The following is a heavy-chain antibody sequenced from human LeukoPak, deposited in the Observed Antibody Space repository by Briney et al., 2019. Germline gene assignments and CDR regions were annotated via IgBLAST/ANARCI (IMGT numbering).Heavy chain of an antibody. J-gene: IGHJ4*02. Sequence: SETLSLTCTVSGGSISSYYWSWIRQPPGKGLEWIGYIYYSGSTNYNPSLKSRVTISVDTSKNQFSLKLSSVTAAGTAVYYCARHGRDYVWGSYRYTSWYFDYWGQGTLVTVSS. V-gene: IGHV4-59*08. CDR3: ARHGRDYVWGSYRYTSWYFDY. CDR1: GGSISSYY. CDR2: IYYSGST. D-gene: IGHD3-16*02.